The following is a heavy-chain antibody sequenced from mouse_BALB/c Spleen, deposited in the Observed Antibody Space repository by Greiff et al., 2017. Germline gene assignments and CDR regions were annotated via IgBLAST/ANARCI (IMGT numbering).Heavy chain of an antibody. CDR3: ARGGYYDAMDY. J-gene: IGHJ4*01. D-gene: IGHD2-2*01. Sequence: EVKVVESGGGLVQPGGSLKLSCAASGFTFSSYGMSWVRQTPDKRLELVATINSNGGSTYYPDSVKGRFTISRDNAKNTLYLQMSSLKSEDTAMYYCARGGYYDAMDYWGQGTSVTVSS. V-gene: IGHV5-6-3*01. CDR1: GFTFSSYG. CDR2: INSNGGST.